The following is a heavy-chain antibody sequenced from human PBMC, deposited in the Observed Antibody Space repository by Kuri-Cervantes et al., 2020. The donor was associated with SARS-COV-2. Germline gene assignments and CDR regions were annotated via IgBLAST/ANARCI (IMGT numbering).Heavy chain of an antibody. CDR3: AGNPRYCSGGSCYSGWFDP. CDR2: IYHSGST. J-gene: IGHJ5*02. V-gene: IGHV4-39*07. CDR1: GYSISSSSYY. D-gene: IGHD2-15*01. Sequence: SETLSLTCTVSGYSISSSSYYWGWIRQPPGKGLEWIGSIYHSGSTYYNPSLKSRVTISVDTSKNQFSLKLSSVTAADTAVYYCAGNPRYCSGGSCYSGWFDPWGQGTLVTVSS.